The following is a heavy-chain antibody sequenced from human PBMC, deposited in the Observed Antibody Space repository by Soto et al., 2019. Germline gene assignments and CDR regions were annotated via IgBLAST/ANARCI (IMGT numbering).Heavy chain of an antibody. CDR2: IYYSGST. CDR3: ARWELQQLDQIDY. J-gene: IGHJ4*02. CDR1: GGSISSGGYY. V-gene: IGHV4-31*03. D-gene: IGHD6-13*01. Sequence: QVQLQESGPGLVKPSQTLSLTCTVSGGSISSGGYYWSWIRQHPGKGLEWIGYIYYSGSTYYNPSLKSRVTISGDTAKNQFSLKLSSVTAADTAVYYCARWELQQLDQIDYWGQGTLVTVSS.